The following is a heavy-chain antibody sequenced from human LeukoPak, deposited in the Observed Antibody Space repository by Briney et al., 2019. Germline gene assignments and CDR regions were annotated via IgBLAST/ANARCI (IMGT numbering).Heavy chain of an antibody. V-gene: IGHV3-7*01. D-gene: IGHD6-19*01. CDR2: IKTDGSAK. Sequence: GSLRLSCAASGFTFSNYWMSWVRQAPGKGLEWVANIKTDGSAKSYVDSVKGRFTISRDNAKNSLYLQMNSLRVDDTAVYYCARERPNAAVALEYWGQGTLVTVSS. CDR3: ARERPNAAVALEY. CDR1: GFTFSNYW. J-gene: IGHJ4*02.